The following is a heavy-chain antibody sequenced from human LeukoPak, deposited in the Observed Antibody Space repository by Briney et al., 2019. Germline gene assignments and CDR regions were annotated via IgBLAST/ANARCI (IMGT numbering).Heavy chain of an antibody. CDR2: INPNSGGT. J-gene: IGHJ4*02. D-gene: IGHD4-17*01. CDR1: GYTFTGYY. Sequence: ASVKVSCKAPGYTFTGYYMHWVRQAPGQGLEWMGWINPNSGGTNFAQKFQGRVTMTRDTSISTAYMELSRLRSDDTAVYYCARGDPYGDYVGDYWGQGTLVTVSS. CDR3: ARGDPYGDYVGDY. V-gene: IGHV1-2*02.